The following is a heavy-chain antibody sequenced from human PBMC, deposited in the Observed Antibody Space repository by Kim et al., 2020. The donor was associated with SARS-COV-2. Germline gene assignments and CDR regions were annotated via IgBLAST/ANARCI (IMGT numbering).Heavy chain of an antibody. Sequence: GGSLRLSCAASGFTFDDYAMHWVRQAPGKGLEWVSGISWNSGSIGYADSVKGRFTISRDNAKNSLYLQMNSLRAEDTALYYCAGTQWLVQGWFDPWGQGT. J-gene: IGHJ5*02. CDR1: GFTFDDYA. CDR2: ISWNSGSI. D-gene: IGHD6-19*01. CDR3: AGTQWLVQGWFDP. V-gene: IGHV3-9*01.